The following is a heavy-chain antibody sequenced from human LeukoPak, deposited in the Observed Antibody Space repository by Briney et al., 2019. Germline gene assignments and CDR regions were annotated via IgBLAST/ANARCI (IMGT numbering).Heavy chain of an antibody. V-gene: IGHV1-18*01. CDR1: GYTFTSYG. D-gene: IGHD2-2*01. CDR2: ISAYNGNT. J-gene: IGHJ6*02. CDR3: AREVVVVPAARAYYYYYGMDV. Sequence: ASVKVSCKASGYTFTSYGISWVRQAPGQGLEWTGWISAYNGNTNYAQKLQGRVTMTTDTSTSTAYMELRSLRSDDTAVYYCAREVVVVPAARAYYYYYGMDVWGQGTTVTVSS.